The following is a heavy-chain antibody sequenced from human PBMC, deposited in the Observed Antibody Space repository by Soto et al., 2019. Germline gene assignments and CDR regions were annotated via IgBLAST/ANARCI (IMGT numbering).Heavy chain of an antibody. CDR2: IYYSGST. CDR1: GGSISSGDYY. D-gene: IGHD3-16*02. Sequence: SETLSLTCTVSGGSISSGDYYWSWIRQPPGKGLEWIGYIYYSGSTYYNPSLKSRVTISVDTSKNQFSLKLSSVTAADTAVYYCARVCGDYVWGSYRPGYYFDYWGQGTLVTVSS. J-gene: IGHJ4*02. V-gene: IGHV4-30-4*01. CDR3: ARVCGDYVWGSYRPGYYFDY.